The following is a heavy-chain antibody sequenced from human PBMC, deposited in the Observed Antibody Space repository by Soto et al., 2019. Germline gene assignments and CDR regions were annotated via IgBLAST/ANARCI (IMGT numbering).Heavy chain of an antibody. J-gene: IGHJ4*02. V-gene: IGHV1-3*01. CDR2: INAGNGNT. Sequence: QVQLVQSGAEVKKPGASVKVSCKASGYTFTNYALHWVRQAPGQRLEWMGWINAGNGNTKYSQKFQGRVTITRDTSASTAYMELSSLRSEDTAVYYCAKDRITMVRGVLIMHYLGQGTLVTVSS. CDR1: GYTFTNYA. CDR3: AKDRITMVRGVLIMHY. D-gene: IGHD3-10*01.